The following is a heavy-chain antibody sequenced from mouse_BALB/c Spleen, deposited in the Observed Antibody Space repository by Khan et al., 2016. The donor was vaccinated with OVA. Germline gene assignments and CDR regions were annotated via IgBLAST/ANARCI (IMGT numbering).Heavy chain of an antibody. CDR1: GFSLTNYG. D-gene: IGHD2-13*01. CDR3: ATLYGDEPY. CDR2: IWAGGST. Sequence: QVQLKELGPGLVAPSQSLSITCTVSGFSLTNYGVHWLRQPPGKGLEWLGVIWAGGSTNYNSALMSRLSIIKDNSKGQVFLKMNRLKTEDTAMYYCATLYGDEPYWGQGTLVTVSA. V-gene: IGHV2-9*02. J-gene: IGHJ3*01.